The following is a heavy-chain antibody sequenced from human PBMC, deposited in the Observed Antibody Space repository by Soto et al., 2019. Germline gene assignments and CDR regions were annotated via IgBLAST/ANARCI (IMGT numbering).Heavy chain of an antibody. CDR1: GYTFTSYG. J-gene: IGHJ4*02. V-gene: IGHV1-18*04. CDR2: ISAYNGNT. Sequence: ASVKVSCKASGYTFTSYGISWLRQSPGQGLEWMGWISAYNGNTNYAQKLQGRVTMTTDTSTSTAYMELRSLRSDDTAVYYCARVNRNQPPDYWGQGTLVTVSS. CDR3: ARVNRNQPPDY. D-gene: IGHD1-20*01.